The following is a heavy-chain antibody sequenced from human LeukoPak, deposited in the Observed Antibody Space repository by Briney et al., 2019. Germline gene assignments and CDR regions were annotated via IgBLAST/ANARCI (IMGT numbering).Heavy chain of an antibody. V-gene: IGHV1-2*06. CDR1: GYTFTGYY. D-gene: IGHD1-7*01. J-gene: IGHJ4*02. Sequence: ASVKVSCKASGYTFTGYYMHWVRQAPGQGLEWMARINPNSGGTNYAQKFQGRVTMTRDTSISTAYMELNRLGSDDTAVYYCAREPGGAGTTIDYWGQGTLVTVSS. CDR2: INPNSGGT. CDR3: AREPGGAGTTIDY.